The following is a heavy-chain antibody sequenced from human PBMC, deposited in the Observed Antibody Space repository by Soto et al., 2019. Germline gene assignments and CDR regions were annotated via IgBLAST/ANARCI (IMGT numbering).Heavy chain of an antibody. Sequence: QVQLVQFGAEVKMPGASVKVSCKASGYTFTNYAMHWVRLAPGQRLEWMGWIHAGNGNTIYSQKFQGRVTITRDTSANTAYMELSSLGSEDTTVYYCARSPRSGGNYYYAMDVW. J-gene: IGHJ6*01. CDR1: GYTFTNYA. V-gene: IGHV1-3*01. CDR2: IHAGNGNT. CDR3: ARSPRSGGNYYYAMDV. D-gene: IGHD3-3*01.